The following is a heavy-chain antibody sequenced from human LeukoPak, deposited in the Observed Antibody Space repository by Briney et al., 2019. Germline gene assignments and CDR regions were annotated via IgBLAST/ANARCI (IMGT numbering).Heavy chain of an antibody. Sequence: ASVKVSCKASGYTFTSYGISGVRQAPAQGREWMGWISAYSGNTNYAQKLQGRVTMTPDTSTSTAYMELRSLRSDDTAVYYCARGRYYYDSSGLIDYRGQGTLVTVSS. D-gene: IGHD3-22*01. V-gene: IGHV1-18*01. J-gene: IGHJ4*02. CDR3: ARGRYYYDSSGLIDY. CDR1: GYTFTSYG. CDR2: ISAYSGNT.